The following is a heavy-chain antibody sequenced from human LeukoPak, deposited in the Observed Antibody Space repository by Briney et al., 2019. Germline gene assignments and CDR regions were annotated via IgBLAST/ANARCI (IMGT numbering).Heavy chain of an antibody. D-gene: IGHD5-12*01. CDR3: ARAIVGTENFDY. Sequence: GGSLRLSCAASGFSFSTYAMHWVRQAPGKGLEWLAVVSHDTRTNYYTDSLKGRFTISRDNSKNTLYLQMNGLRTDDTAVYYCARAIVGTENFDYWGQGTLVTVSS. J-gene: IGHJ4*02. V-gene: IGHV3-30*10. CDR2: VSHDTRTN. CDR1: GFSFSTYA.